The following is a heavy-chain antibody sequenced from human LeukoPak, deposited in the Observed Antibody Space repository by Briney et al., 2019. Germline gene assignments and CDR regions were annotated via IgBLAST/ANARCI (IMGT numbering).Heavy chain of an antibody. V-gene: IGHV4-34*01. Sequence: SETLSLTCAVYGGSFSGYYWSWIRQPPGKGLEWIGEINHSGSTNYNPSLKSRVTISVDTSKNQFSLKLSSVTAADTAVYYCAKETNPGYWGQGTLVTVSS. J-gene: IGHJ4*02. CDR3: AKETNPGY. CDR2: INHSGST. CDR1: GGSFSGYY.